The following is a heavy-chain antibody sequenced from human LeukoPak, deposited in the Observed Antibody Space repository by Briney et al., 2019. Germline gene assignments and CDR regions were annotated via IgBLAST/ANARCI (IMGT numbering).Heavy chain of an antibody. Sequence: GEPLKISCKSSGYSFTSYWIGWVRQMPGKGLEWMGIIYPGDSDTRYSPSFQGQVTISADKSISTAYLQWSSLKASDTAMYYCARRRYYGSGSYAPFDYWGQGTLVTVSS. CDR1: GYSFTSYW. CDR2: IYPGDSDT. J-gene: IGHJ4*02. CDR3: ARRRYYGSGSYAPFDY. D-gene: IGHD3-10*01. V-gene: IGHV5-51*01.